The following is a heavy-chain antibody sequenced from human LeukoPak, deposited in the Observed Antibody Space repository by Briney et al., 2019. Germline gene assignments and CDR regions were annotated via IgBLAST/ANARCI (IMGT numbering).Heavy chain of an antibody. D-gene: IGHD3-9*01. CDR2: ISYDRNNK. CDR1: GFTFSSYA. CDR3: ARDRAYSDILTGYYGYYYYYAMDV. V-gene: IGHV3-30-3*01. Sequence: GGSLRLSCAASGFTFSSYAMHWVRQAPGKGLEWVAVISYDRNNKYYADSVKGRFTISRDKSKNTLYLQMNSLRAEDTAVYHCARDRAYSDILTGYYGYYYYYAMDVWGQGTTVTVSS. J-gene: IGHJ6*02.